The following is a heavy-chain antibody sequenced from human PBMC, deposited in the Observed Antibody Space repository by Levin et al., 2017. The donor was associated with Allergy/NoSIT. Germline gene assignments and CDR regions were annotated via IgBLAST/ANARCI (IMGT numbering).Heavy chain of an antibody. J-gene: IGHJ4*02. V-gene: IGHV3-30*18. Sequence: GESLKISCAASGFTFSSYGMHWVRQAPGKGLEWVAVISYDGSNKYYADSVKGRFTISRDNSKNTLYLQMNSLRAEDTAVYYCAKGGLVESPFDYWGQGTLVTVSS. CDR3: AKGGLVESPFDY. D-gene: IGHD6-6*01. CDR1: GFTFSSYG. CDR2: ISYDGSNK.